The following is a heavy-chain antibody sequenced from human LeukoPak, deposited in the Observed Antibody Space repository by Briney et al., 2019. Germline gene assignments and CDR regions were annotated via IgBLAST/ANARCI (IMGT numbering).Heavy chain of an antibody. CDR3: ARTIAAAGRYYYYYMDV. Sequence: GASVKVSCKASGYTFTGYYMHWVRQAPGQGLEWMGWINPNSGGTNYAQKFQGWVTMTRDTSISTAYMELSSLRSEDTAVYYCARTIAAAGRYYYYYMDVWGKGTTVTVSS. CDR1: GYTFTGYY. J-gene: IGHJ6*03. V-gene: IGHV1-2*04. D-gene: IGHD6-13*01. CDR2: INPNSGGT.